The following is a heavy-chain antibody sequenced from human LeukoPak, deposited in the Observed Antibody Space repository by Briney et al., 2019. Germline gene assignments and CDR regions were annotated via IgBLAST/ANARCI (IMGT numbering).Heavy chain of an antibody. CDR1: GGSISSSSYY. CDR2: IYYSGST. Sequence: SETLSLTCTVSGGSISSSSYYWGWIRQPPGKGLEWIGSIYYSGSTYYNPSLKSRVTISVDTSKNQFSLKLNSVTAADTAVYYCAAEDYDLWSGYAQLPDYWGQGTLVTVSS. J-gene: IGHJ4*02. V-gene: IGHV4-39*01. CDR3: AAEDYDLWSGYAQLPDY. D-gene: IGHD3-3*01.